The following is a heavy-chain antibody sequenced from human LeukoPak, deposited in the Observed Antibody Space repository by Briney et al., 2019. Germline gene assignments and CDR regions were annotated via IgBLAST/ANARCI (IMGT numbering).Heavy chain of an antibody. CDR2: IIPIFGTA. V-gene: IGHV1-69*13. J-gene: IGHJ1*01. Sequence: SVKVSCKASGGTFSSYAISWVRQAPGQGLEWMGGIIPIFGTANYAQKFQGRVTITADESTSTAYMELSSLRSEDTAVFYCAGSTVTRLAEYFQHWGQGTLVTVSS. D-gene: IGHD4-17*01. CDR3: AGSTVTRLAEYFQH. CDR1: GGTFSSYA.